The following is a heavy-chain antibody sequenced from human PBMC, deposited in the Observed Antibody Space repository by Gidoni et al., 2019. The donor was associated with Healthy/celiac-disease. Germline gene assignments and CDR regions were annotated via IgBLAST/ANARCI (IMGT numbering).Heavy chain of an antibody. CDR3: AKAFARRWFDP. CDR1: GFTFSSYG. D-gene: IGHD6-6*01. Sequence: QVQLVESGGGVVPPGRSLRLSCAASGFTFSSYGMHWVRQAPGKGLEWVAVISYDGSNKYYADSVKGRFTISRDNSKNTLYLQMNSLRAEDTAVYYCAKAFARRWFDPWGQGTLVTVSS. J-gene: IGHJ5*02. V-gene: IGHV3-30*18. CDR2: ISYDGSNK.